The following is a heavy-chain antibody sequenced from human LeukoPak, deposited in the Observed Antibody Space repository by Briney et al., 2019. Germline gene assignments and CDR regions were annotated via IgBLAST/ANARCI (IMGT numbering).Heavy chain of an antibody. CDR3: ARDDSSGWGDY. CDR1: GGSFSGYY. Sequence: PSETLSLTCAVYGGSFSGYYWSWIRQPPGKGLEWIGEINHSGSTNYNPSLKSRVTISVDTSKNQFSLKLSSVTAADTAVYYCARDDSSGWGDYWGQGTLVTVSS. V-gene: IGHV4-34*01. J-gene: IGHJ4*02. CDR2: INHSGST. D-gene: IGHD3-22*01.